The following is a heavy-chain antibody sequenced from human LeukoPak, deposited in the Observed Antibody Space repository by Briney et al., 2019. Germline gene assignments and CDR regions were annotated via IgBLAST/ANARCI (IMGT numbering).Heavy chain of an antibody. V-gene: IGHV1-58*02. Sequence: WASVKVSCKASGFTFTSSAMQWVRQARGQRLEWIGWIVVGSGNTNYAQKFQERVTITRDMSTSTAYMELSSLRSEDTAVYYCAAVTSNGRNWFDPWGQGTLVTVSS. CDR1: GFTFTSSA. CDR2: IVVGSGNT. CDR3: AAVTSNGRNWFDP. J-gene: IGHJ5*02. D-gene: IGHD1-1*01.